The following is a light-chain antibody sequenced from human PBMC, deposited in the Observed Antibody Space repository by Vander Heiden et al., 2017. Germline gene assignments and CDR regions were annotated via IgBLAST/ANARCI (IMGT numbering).Light chain of an antibody. Sequence: DIQMTQSPSTLPASVGDRVTITCRASQSISSWLAWYQQKPGKAPKLLIYKASSLETGVPSRFSGSGSGTEFTLTISSLQPDDFATYYCQQDNSSTFTFGPGTKVXMK. J-gene: IGKJ3*01. V-gene: IGKV1-5*03. CDR2: KAS. CDR1: QSISSW. CDR3: QQDNSSTFT.